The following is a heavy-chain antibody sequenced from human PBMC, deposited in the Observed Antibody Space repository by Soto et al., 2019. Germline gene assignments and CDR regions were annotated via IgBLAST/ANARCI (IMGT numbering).Heavy chain of an antibody. CDR2: IYYSGST. V-gene: IGHV4-31*03. CDR1: GGSISSGGYY. CDR3: ARDGITFGGVIDY. D-gene: IGHD3-16*02. Sequence: LSLTCTVSGGSISSGGYYWSWIRQHPGKGLEWIGYIYYSGSTYYNPSLKSRVTISVDTSKNQFSLKLSSVTAADTAVYYCARDGITFGGVIDYWGQGTLVTVSS. J-gene: IGHJ4*02.